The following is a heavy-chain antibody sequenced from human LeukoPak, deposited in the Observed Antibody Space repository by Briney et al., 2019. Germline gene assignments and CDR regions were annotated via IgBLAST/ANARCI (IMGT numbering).Heavy chain of an antibody. CDR2: IIPIFGTA. CDR1: GGTFSSDA. V-gene: IGHV1-69*05. D-gene: IGHD1-7*01. CDR3: ASSSNWNYIMAY. J-gene: IGHJ4*02. Sequence: SVKVSCKASGGTFSSDAISWVRQAPGQGLEWMGGIIPIFGTANYAQKFQGRVTITTDESTSTAYMELSSLRSEDTAVYYCASSSNWNYIMAYWGQGTLVTVSP.